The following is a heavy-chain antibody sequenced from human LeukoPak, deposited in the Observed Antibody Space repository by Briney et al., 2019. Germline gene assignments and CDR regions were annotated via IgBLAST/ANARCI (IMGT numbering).Heavy chain of an antibody. D-gene: IGHD2-2*01. Sequence: GASVKVSCKASGGTFSSYAISWVRQAPGQGLEWMGGIIPIFGTANYAQKFQGRVTITADESTSTAYMELSSLRSEDTAVYYCARDACSSTICSAGGNWFDPWGQGTLVTVSS. CDR1: GGTFSSYA. CDR3: ARDACSSTICSAGGNWFDP. CDR2: IIPIFGTA. J-gene: IGHJ5*02. V-gene: IGHV1-69*13.